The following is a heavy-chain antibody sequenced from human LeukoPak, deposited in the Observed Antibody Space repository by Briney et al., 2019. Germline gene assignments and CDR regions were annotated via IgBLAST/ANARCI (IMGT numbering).Heavy chain of an antibody. Sequence: EASVKVSCKASGGTFSSYAISWVRQAPGQGLEWMGGIIPIFGTANYAQKFQGRVTITADESTSTAYMELSSLRSEDTAVYYCARGVNYYDSSGCYGYWGQGTLVTVSS. CDR3: ARGVNYYDSSGCYGY. J-gene: IGHJ4*02. CDR1: GGTFSSYA. CDR2: IIPIFGTA. D-gene: IGHD3-22*01. V-gene: IGHV1-69*13.